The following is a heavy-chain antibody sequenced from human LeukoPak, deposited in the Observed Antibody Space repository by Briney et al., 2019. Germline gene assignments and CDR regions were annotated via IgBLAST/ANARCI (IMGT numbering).Heavy chain of an antibody. Sequence: GGSLRLSCVASGFTFSSYAMSWVRQAPGKGLEWVSVVSGGGHNTYYADSVKGRFTMSRDNSKRTVYLQMNSLRAEDTAVYYCAKDRSSWYYPFDSWGQGILVTVSS. CDR3: AKDRSSWYYPFDS. V-gene: IGHV3-23*01. D-gene: IGHD3-3*01. CDR1: GFTFSSYA. J-gene: IGHJ4*02. CDR2: VSGGGHNT.